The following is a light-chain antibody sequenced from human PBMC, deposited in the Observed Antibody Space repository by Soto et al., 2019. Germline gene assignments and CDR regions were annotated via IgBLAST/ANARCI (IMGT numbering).Light chain of an antibody. J-gene: IGKJ1*01. V-gene: IGKV1-5*01. CDR2: DAS. CDR3: QQYNSYLWT. Sequence: DIQMTQSPSTLSASVGDRVTITCRASQSISSWLAWYQQKPGKAPKLLIYDASSLESGVPSRFSGSGSGTEFTLTISSLQPDDFAPYYCQQYNSYLWTFGQGTKGEIK. CDR1: QSISSW.